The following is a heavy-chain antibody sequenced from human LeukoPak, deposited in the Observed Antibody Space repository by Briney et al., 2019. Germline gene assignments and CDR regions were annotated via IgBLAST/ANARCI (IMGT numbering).Heavy chain of an antibody. D-gene: IGHD5-12*01. CDR1: GYTFTDYY. Sequence: ASVKVSCKASGYTFTDYYMHWVRQAPGQGLEWMGWISAYNGNTNYAQKLQGRVTMTTDTSTSTAYMELRSLRSDDTAVYYCARGGWGASGYDYVYWGQGTLVTVSS. V-gene: IGHV1-18*04. CDR2: ISAYNGNT. J-gene: IGHJ4*02. CDR3: ARGGWGASGYDYVY.